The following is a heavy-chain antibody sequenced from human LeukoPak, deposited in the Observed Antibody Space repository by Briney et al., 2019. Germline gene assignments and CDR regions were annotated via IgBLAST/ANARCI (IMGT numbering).Heavy chain of an antibody. J-gene: IGHJ4*02. CDR1: GFTFSSYW. Sequence: PGGSLRLSCAASGFTFSSYWMHWVRQAPGKGLVWVSRISSDASSTNYADSVKGRFTISRDNAKNTLYLQMNSLRADDTAVYYCARVLPNSGRYFDYWGQGTLVTVSS. CDR2: ISSDASST. CDR3: ARVLPNSGRYFDY. D-gene: IGHD6-19*01. V-gene: IGHV3-74*01.